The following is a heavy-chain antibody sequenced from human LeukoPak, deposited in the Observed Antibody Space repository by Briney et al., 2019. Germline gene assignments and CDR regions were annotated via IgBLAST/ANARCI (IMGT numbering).Heavy chain of an antibody. V-gene: IGHV3-23*01. CDR1: GFTFSSYG. D-gene: IGHD6-13*01. CDR3: ARASYSSS. CDR2: ISGSGGST. Sequence: GGSLRLSCAASGFTFSSYGMSWVRQAPGKGLEWVSAISGSGGSTYYADSVKGRFTISRDNAKNSLYLQMNSLRAEDTAVYYCARASYSSSWGQGTLVTVSS. J-gene: IGHJ4*02.